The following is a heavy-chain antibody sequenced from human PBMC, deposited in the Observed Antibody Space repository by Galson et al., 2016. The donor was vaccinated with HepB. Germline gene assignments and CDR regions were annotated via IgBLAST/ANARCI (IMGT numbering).Heavy chain of an antibody. J-gene: IGHJ1*01. CDR3: TKDFYSSGPEYFHH. CDR2: ISTGSNTI. Sequence: SLRLSCATSGFTFGSYSMNWVRQAPGKGLEWVAYISTGSNTIYYADSVRGRFTISRDNAKNSLYLQMNSLRPEDTAFYYCTKDFYSSGPEYFHHWGRGTLVTVSS. CDR1: GFTFGSYS. D-gene: IGHD3-22*01. V-gene: IGHV3-48*04.